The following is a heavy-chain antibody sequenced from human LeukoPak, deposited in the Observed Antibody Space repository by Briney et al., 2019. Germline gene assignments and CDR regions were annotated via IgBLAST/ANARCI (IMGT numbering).Heavy chain of an antibody. CDR3: ARLYSYGPGGAFDI. CDR1: GGSISSYY. J-gene: IGHJ3*02. V-gene: IGHV4-59*01. D-gene: IGHD5-18*01. CDR2: IYYSGST. Sequence: SETLSLTCTVSGGSISSYYWSWIRQPPGKGLEWIGYIYYSGSTNYNPFLESRVTISVDTSKNQFSLKLSSVTAADTAVYYCARLYSYGPGGAFDIWGQGTMVTVSS.